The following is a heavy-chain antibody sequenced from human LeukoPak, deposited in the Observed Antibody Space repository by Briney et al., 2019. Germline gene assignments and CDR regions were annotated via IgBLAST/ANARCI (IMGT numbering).Heavy chain of an antibody. Sequence: PGGSLRFSCAASGFTFSSYWMSWVHQAPGKGLEWVANIKQDGSEKYYVDSVKGRFTISRDNAKNSLYLQMNSLRAEETGVCYCARDGGYNWNEGDYWGQGALVTVSS. V-gene: IGHV3-7*01. CDR2: IKQDGSEK. CDR1: GFTFSSYW. CDR3: ARDGGYNWNEGDY. J-gene: IGHJ4*02. D-gene: IGHD1-1*01.